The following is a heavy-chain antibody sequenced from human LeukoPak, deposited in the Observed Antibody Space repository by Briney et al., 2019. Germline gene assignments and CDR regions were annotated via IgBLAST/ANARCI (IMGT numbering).Heavy chain of an antibody. CDR3: ARDINGYYYDSHGYYPTDL. CDR2: ISVYNGNT. V-gene: IGHV1-18*01. D-gene: IGHD3-22*01. CDR1: GYIFTSYG. J-gene: IGHJ5*02. Sequence: AASVKVSCKASGYIFTSYGISWVRQAPGQGLEWMGWISVYNGNTNYPQRLQGRVTITTDTSTTTAYMELRSLRSDDTAVYHCARDINGYYYDSHGYYPTDLWGQGTLVTVSS.